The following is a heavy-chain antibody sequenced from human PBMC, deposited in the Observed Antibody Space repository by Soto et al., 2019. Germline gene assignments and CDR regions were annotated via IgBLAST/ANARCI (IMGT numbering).Heavy chain of an antibody. CDR1: GFTFSSYA. Sequence: GGSLRLSCAASGFTFSSYAMHWVRQAPGKGLEWVAVISYDGSNKYYADSVKGRFTISRDNSKNTLYLQMNSLRAEDTAVYYCARGLIAVAGSYWGQGTLVTVSS. CDR2: ISYDGSNK. D-gene: IGHD6-19*01. CDR3: ARGLIAVAGSY. J-gene: IGHJ4*02. V-gene: IGHV3-30-3*01.